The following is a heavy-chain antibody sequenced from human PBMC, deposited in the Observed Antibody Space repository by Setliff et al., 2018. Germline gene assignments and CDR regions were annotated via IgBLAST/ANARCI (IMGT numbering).Heavy chain of an antibody. V-gene: IGHV4-61*02. CDR1: GGSISSGSYY. CDR2: VYTSGST. J-gene: IGHJ6*02. CDR3: ARVGASEIVAGLYGMDV. Sequence: SETLSLTCTVSGGSISSGSYYWSWIRQPAGKGLEWIGRVYTSGSTKYNPSLKSRVTISLDTSNNQFFLKLSSVTAADTAVYYCARVGASEIVAGLYGMDVWGQGTTVTVSS. D-gene: IGHD3-16*01.